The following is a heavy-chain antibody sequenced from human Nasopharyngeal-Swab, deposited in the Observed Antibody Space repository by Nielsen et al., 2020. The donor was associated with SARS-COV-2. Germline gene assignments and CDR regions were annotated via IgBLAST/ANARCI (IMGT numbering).Heavy chain of an antibody. CDR3: ARGALNYYDSSGYYPLGYYYMDV. J-gene: IGHJ6*03. CDR2: IGTAGDT. V-gene: IGHV3-13*01. Sequence: GESLKISCAASGFTFSSYDMHWVRQATGKGLEWVSAIGTAGDTYYPGSVKGRFTISRENAKNSLYLQMNSLRAGDTAVYYCARGALNYYDSSGYYPLGYYYMDVWGKGTTVTVSS. CDR1: GFTFSSYD. D-gene: IGHD3-22*01.